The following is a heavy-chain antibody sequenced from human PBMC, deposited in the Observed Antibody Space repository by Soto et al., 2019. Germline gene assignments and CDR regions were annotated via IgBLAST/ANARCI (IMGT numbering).Heavy chain of an antibody. CDR3: AKVAGYGDDSSRPFDD. D-gene: IGHD3-22*01. CDR2: ISYDGSNK. J-gene: IGHJ4*02. V-gene: IGHV3-30*18. CDR1: GFTFSSYG. Sequence: GGSLRLSCAASGFTFSSYGMHWVRQAPGKGLEWVAVISYDGSNKYYADSVKGRFTISRDNSKSTLYLQMNSLRAEDTAVYYCAKVAGYGDDSSRPFDDWGQGTLVTAPQ.